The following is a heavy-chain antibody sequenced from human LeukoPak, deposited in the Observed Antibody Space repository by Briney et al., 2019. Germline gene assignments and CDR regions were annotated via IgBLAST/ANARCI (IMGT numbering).Heavy chain of an antibody. J-gene: IGHJ4*02. Sequence: SETLSLTCTVSGGSISISTYYWGWIRQPPGKGLEWIGNIYYSGSTYYNPSLKSRVTISVDTSKNQFSLKLSSVTAADTAMYYCARGYSSGWPDYWGQGTLVTVSS. D-gene: IGHD6-19*01. V-gene: IGHV4-39*07. CDR1: GGSISISTYY. CDR2: IYYSGST. CDR3: ARGYSSGWPDY.